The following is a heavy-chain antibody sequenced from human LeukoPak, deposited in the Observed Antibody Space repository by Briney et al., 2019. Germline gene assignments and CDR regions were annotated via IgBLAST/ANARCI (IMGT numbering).Heavy chain of an antibody. CDR1: GFTFSNYW. D-gene: IGHD6-13*01. V-gene: IGHV3-74*01. CDR2: INTDGSGK. Sequence: GGSLRLSCTASGFTFSNYWMHWVRQAPGKGLVWVSRINTDGSGKNYADPVKGRFTISRDNAKSTLYLQMNSLRAEDTAVYYCASASSHRIAAGGDYWGQGTLVTVSS. CDR3: ASASSHRIAAGGDY. J-gene: IGHJ4*02.